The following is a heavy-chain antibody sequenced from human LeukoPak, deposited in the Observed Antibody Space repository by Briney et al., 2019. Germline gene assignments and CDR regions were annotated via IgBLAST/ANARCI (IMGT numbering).Heavy chain of an antibody. J-gene: IGHJ4*02. CDR3: AKDGRYCSGTSCYTSH. CDR2: ISGNGGST. D-gene: IGHD2-2*02. V-gene: IGHV3-23*01. CDR1: GFTFSTYA. Sequence: GESLRLSCAASGFTFSTYAMSWVRQAPGKGLEWVSVISGNGGSTSYTDSVKGRFTISRDSSKNMLYLQMNNLRAEDTALYYCAKDGRYCSGTSCYTSHWGQGTLVTVSS.